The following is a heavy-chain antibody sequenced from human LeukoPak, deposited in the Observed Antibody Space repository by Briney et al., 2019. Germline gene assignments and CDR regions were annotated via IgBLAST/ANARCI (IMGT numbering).Heavy chain of an antibody. J-gene: IGHJ4*02. V-gene: IGHV3-23*01. D-gene: IGHD6-19*01. Sequence: GGSLRLSCAASGFTFSSYAMSWVRQAPGKGLEWVSAISGSGGSIYYADSVKGRFTISRDNSKNTLYLQMNSLRAEDTAVYYCAKASSQIAVAGTVDYWGQGTLVTVSS. CDR2: ISGSGGSI. CDR1: GFTFSSYA. CDR3: AKASSQIAVAGTVDY.